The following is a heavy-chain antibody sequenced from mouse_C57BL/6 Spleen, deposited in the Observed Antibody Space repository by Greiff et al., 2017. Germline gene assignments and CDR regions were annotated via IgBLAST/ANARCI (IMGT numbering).Heavy chain of an antibody. V-gene: IGHV7-3*01. CDR1: GFTFTDYY. CDR2: IRNKANGYTT. CDR3: ARYRRAMDY. J-gene: IGHJ4*01. Sequence: EVHLVESGGGLVQPGGSLSLSCAASGFTFTDYYMSWVRQPPGKALEWLGFIRNKANGYTTEYSASVKGRFTISRDNSHSILYLQMNALGAEDSATYYCARYRRAMDYWGQGTSVTVSS.